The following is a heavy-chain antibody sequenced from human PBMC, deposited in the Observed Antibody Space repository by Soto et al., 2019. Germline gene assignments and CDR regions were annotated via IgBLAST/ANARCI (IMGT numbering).Heavy chain of an antibody. J-gene: IGHJ3*02. Sequence: XGSLRLSCAASGFTFSSYSMNWVRQAPGKGLEWVSSISSSSSYIYYADSVKGRFTISRDNAKNSLYLQMNSLRAEDTAVYYCARDRGVTMIVGDAFDIWGQGTMVTVSS. CDR1: GFTFSSYS. CDR3: ARDRGVTMIVGDAFDI. D-gene: IGHD3-22*01. CDR2: ISSSSSYI. V-gene: IGHV3-21*01.